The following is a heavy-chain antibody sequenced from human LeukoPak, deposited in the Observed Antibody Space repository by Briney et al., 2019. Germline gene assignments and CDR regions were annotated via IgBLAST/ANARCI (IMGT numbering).Heavy chain of an antibody. CDR3: ARRPLMAADGANFRYFGMDV. CDR1: GYTFTGYF. CDR2: INPNSGGT. D-gene: IGHD6-13*01. J-gene: IGHJ6*02. V-gene: IGHV1-2*07. Sequence: GASVKVSFKASGYTFTGYFMHWVRQAPGQGLEWMGWINPNSGGTNYAHQFQGRVIMTRDTSISTTYMELSRLGSDDTAVYYCARRPLMAADGANFRYFGMDVWGQGTTVTVSS.